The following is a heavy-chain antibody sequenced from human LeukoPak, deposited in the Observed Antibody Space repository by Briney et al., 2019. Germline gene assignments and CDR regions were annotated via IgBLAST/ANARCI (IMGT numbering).Heavy chain of an antibody. CDR3: ARVQQQLPKN. CDR2: ISSNGGST. J-gene: IGHJ4*02. Sequence: GGSLRLSCAASGFTFSNYAMHWVRQAPGKGLEYVSTISSNGGSTYYANSVKGRFAISRDNSKNTLYLQMGSLRAEDMAVYYCARVQQQLPKNWGQGTLVTVSS. V-gene: IGHV3-64*01. CDR1: GFTFSNYA. D-gene: IGHD2-2*01.